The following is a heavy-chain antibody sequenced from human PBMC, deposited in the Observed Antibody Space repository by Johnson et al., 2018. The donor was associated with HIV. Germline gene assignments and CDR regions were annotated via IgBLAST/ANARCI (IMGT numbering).Heavy chain of an antibody. Sequence: QVQLVESGGGVVQPGRSLRLSCAASGFTFSSYGIHWVRQAPGKGLEWVAVLSSDAISGYYSGSVKGRFTISRDNSNNTLYLQMNSLRAEDTAVYYCARQLGSDAFDIWGQGTMVTVSS. CDR2: LSSDAISG. CDR3: ARQLGSDAFDI. CDR1: GFTFSSYG. V-gene: IGHV3-30*03. D-gene: IGHD7-27*01. J-gene: IGHJ3*02.